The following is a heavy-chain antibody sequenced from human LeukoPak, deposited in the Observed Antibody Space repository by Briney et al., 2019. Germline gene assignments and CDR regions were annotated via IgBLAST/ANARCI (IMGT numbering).Heavy chain of an antibody. Sequence: ASVKVSCKASGYTFTTYGISWVRQAPGQGLEWMGWISAYNGNTNYAQKLQGRVTMTTDTSTSTAYMELRSLRSDDTAVYYCARTIVVVVAATYSWFDPWGQGTLVTVSS. CDR1: GYTFTTYG. D-gene: IGHD2-15*01. V-gene: IGHV1-18*01. CDR3: ARTIVVVVAATYSWFDP. CDR2: ISAYNGNT. J-gene: IGHJ5*02.